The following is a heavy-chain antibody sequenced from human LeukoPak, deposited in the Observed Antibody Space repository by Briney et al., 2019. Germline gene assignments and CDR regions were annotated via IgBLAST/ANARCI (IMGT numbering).Heavy chain of an antibody. V-gene: IGHV3-7*01. CDR3: ASRSSVAASGPG. CDR1: GFTFSSYW. J-gene: IGHJ4*02. CDR2: INQDGSEK. Sequence: RPGGSLRLSCAASGFTFSSYWMSWVRQAPGKGLEWVANINQDGSEKYYVDSVKGRFTISRDNAKNSLYLQMSSLRAEDTALYYCASRSSVAASGPGWGQGTLVTVSS. D-gene: IGHD2-15*01.